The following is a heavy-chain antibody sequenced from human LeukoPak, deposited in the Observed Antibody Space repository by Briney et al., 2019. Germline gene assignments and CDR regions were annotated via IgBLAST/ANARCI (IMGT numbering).Heavy chain of an antibody. D-gene: IGHD5-12*01. CDR3: ARSLVATIMVFDL. Sequence: PGGSLRLSCAGSGFAFNIYEMNWVRQAPGKGLEWVAYISNTDSSTYYADSVKVRFPISRDDAKNSLFLQMNSLRAEDTAVYYCARSLVATIMVFDLWGQGALVTVSS. CDR2: ISNTDSST. CDR1: GFAFNIYE. J-gene: IGHJ4*02. V-gene: IGHV3-48*03.